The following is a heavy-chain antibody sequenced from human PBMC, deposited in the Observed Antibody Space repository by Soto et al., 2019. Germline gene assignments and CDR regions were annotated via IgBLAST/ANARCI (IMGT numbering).Heavy chain of an antibody. CDR1: GFTFSSYS. D-gene: IGHD1-26*01. Sequence: EVQLVESGGGLVKPGGSLRLSCAASGFTFSSYSMNWVRQAPGKGLEWVSSISSSSSYIYYADSVKGRFTISRDNAKNSLYLQMNSLRAEDTAVYYCARGRGWSGSSADYWGQGTLVTVSS. V-gene: IGHV3-21*01. CDR2: ISSSSSYI. J-gene: IGHJ4*02. CDR3: ARGRGWSGSSADY.